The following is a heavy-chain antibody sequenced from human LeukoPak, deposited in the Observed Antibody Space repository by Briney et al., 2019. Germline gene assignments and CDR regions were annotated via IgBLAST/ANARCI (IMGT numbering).Heavy chain of an antibody. CDR3: ARCAYSNEYYFDY. J-gene: IGHJ4*02. Sequence: GRSLTLTCAASGLPLSSYAMHWVRPAPPQELEWVAVISYDGSNKYYADSVKGRFTISRDNSKNTLYLQMNSLRAEDTAVYYCARCAYSNEYYFDYWGQGTLVTVSS. D-gene: IGHD4-11*01. CDR2: ISYDGSNK. CDR1: GLPLSSYA. V-gene: IGHV3-30-3*01.